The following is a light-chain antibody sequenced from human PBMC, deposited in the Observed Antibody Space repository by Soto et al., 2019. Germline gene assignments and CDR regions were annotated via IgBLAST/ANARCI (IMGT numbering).Light chain of an antibody. CDR3: CSYAGSYTWV. CDR2: DVS. Sequence: QSALTQPRSVSGSPGQSVTMSCTGTSSDVGGYNYVSWYQQHPGKAPKLMIYDVSKRPSGVPDRFSGSKSGNTASLTISGLQAEDEADYYCCSYAGSYTWVFGGGTKATVL. CDR1: SSDVGGYNY. V-gene: IGLV2-11*01. J-gene: IGLJ3*02.